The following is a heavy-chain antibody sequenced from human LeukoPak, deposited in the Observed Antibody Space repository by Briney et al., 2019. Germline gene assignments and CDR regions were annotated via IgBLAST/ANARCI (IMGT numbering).Heavy chain of an antibody. D-gene: IGHD6-19*01. J-gene: IGHJ4*01. CDR1: GGSISSSSYY. Sequence: SETLSLTCTVSGGSISSSSYYWGWIRQPPGKGLEWIGNIYYSGSTYCNPSLKSRVTISVDTSKNQFSRKLSSVTAADTAVYYCARHQPYSSGWYPDYWGQGTLVTVSS. V-gene: IGHV4-39*01. CDR3: ARHQPYSSGWYPDY. CDR2: IYYSGST.